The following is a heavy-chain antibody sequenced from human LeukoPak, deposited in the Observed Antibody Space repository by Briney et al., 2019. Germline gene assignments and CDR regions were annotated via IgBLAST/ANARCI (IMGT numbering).Heavy chain of an antibody. J-gene: IGHJ4*02. Sequence: GGSLRLSCAVSGFTLSSYAMNWVRQAPGKGLEWVSGIGDAGGSTYYADSVKGRFTIPRDTSKSTLYLQMSSLRAEDTAVYFCAKGRSGDYTDFDYWGQGTLVTVSS. V-gene: IGHV3-23*01. CDR3: AKGRSGDYTDFDY. CDR2: IGDAGGST. D-gene: IGHD4-17*01. CDR1: GFTLSSYA.